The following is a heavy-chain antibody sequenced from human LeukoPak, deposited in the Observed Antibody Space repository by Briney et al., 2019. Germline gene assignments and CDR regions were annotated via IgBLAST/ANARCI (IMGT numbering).Heavy chain of an antibody. Sequence: PSETLSLTCTVSGGSIISHYWSWIRQPPGKGLEWIGYIYYSGSTNYNPSLKSRVTMPVDTSKNQFSLKLSSVTAADTAVYYCVRDGNDYFGSGSYYPPDNWFDPWGQGTLVTVSS. CDR1: GGSIISHY. J-gene: IGHJ5*02. CDR3: VRDGNDYFGSGSYYPPDNWFDP. V-gene: IGHV4-59*11. CDR2: IYYSGST. D-gene: IGHD3-10*01.